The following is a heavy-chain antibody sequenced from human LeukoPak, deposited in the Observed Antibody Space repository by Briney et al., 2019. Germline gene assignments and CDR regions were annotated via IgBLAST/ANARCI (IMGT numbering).Heavy chain of an antibody. CDR3: AKDRRYSYGPYNWFDP. V-gene: IGHV3-21*01. D-gene: IGHD5-18*01. Sequence: GGSLRLSCAASGFTFSSYSMNWVRQAPGKGLEWVSSISSSSSYIYYADSVKGRFTISRDNAKNSLYLQMNSLRAEDTAVYYCAKDRRYSYGPYNWFDPWGQGTLVTVSS. CDR2: ISSSSSYI. CDR1: GFTFSSYS. J-gene: IGHJ5*02.